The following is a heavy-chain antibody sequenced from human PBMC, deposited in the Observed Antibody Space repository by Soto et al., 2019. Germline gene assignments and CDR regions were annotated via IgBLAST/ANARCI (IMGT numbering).Heavy chain of an antibody. V-gene: IGHV3-21*01. CDR3: ARDPPSRYGDYVRYYYYGMDV. J-gene: IGHJ6*02. CDR1: GFTFSSYS. Sequence: SLRLSCAASGFTFSSYSMNWVRQAPGKGLEWVSSISSSSSYIYYADSVKGRFTISRDNAKNSLYLQMNSLRAEDTAVYYCARDPPSRYGDYVRYYYYGMDVWGQGTTVTVSS. CDR2: ISSSSSYI. D-gene: IGHD4-17*01.